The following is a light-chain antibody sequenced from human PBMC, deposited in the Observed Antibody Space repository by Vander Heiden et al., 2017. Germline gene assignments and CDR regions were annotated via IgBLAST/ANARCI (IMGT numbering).Light chain of an antibody. CDR3: QSADSSGTYSVV. CDR1: VLARQN. V-gene: IGLV3-25*03. CDR2: SDT. J-gene: IGLJ2*01. Sequence: SSDLPQPPPVSVSPRQTAKITGSGDVLARQNAYWYQQKPGQAPLLLIYSDTKRPSGIPERFSGSISGTIVTLTISDVQAEDEADYYCQSADSSGTYSVVFGGGTQLTVL.